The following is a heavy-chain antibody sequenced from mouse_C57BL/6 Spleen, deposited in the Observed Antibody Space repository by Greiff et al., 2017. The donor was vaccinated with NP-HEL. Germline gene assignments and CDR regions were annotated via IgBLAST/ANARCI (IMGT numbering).Heavy chain of an antibody. D-gene: IGHD1-1*01. V-gene: IGHV1-42*01. CDR3: ARSGDYGSIFFAY. Sequence: VQLQQSGPELVKPGASVKISCKASGYSFTGYYMNWVKQSPEKSLEWIGEINPSTGGTTYNQKFKAKATLTVDKSSSTAYMQLKSLTSEDSAVYYCARSGDYGSIFFAYWGQGTLVTVSA. CDR1: GYSFTGYY. CDR2: INPSTGGT. J-gene: IGHJ3*01.